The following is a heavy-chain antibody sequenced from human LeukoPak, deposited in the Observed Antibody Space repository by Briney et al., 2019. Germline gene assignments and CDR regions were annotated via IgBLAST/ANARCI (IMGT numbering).Heavy chain of an antibody. V-gene: IGHV1-18*01. J-gene: IGHJ3*02. CDR2: ISAYNGNT. Sequence: ASVKVSCEASGYTFTSYGISWVRQAPGQGLEWMGWISAYNGNTNYAQKPQSRVTMTTDTSTSTAYMELRSLRSDDTAVYYCAREREDAFDIWGQGTMVTVSS. CDR1: GYTFTSYG. CDR3: AREREDAFDI.